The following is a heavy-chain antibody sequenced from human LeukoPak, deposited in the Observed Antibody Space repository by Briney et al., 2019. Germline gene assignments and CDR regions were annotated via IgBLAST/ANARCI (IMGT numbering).Heavy chain of an antibody. Sequence: GASVKVSCKASGYTFTTYAMNWVRQAPGQGLEWMGRIIPILGIANYAQKFQGRVTITADKSTSTAYMELSSLRSEDTAVYYCAREGGYCSGGSCHDWGQGTLVTVSS. CDR2: IIPILGIA. D-gene: IGHD2-15*01. CDR1: GYTFTTYA. J-gene: IGHJ4*02. CDR3: AREGGYCSGGSCHD. V-gene: IGHV1-69*04.